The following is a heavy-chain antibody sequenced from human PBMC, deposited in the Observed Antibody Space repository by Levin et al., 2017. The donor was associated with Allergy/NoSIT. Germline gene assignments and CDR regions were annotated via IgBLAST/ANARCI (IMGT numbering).Heavy chain of an antibody. CDR3: ARIHPMVRGVGDY. J-gene: IGHJ4*02. Sequence: LSLTCAASGFTFSSYSMNWVRQAPGKGLEWVSYISSSSSTIYYADSVKGRFTISRDNAKNSLYLQMNSLRDEDTAVYYCARIHPMVRGVGDYWGQGTLVTVSS. D-gene: IGHD3-10*01. V-gene: IGHV3-48*02. CDR1: GFTFSSYS. CDR2: ISSSSSTI.